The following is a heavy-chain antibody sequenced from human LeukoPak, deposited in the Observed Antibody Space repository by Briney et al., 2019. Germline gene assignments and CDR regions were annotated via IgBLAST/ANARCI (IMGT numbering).Heavy chain of an antibody. CDR1: GFTFSSYW. D-gene: IGHD6-13*01. CDR2: IKQDGSEK. CDR3: AGGYSSSLFDY. J-gene: IGHJ4*02. V-gene: IGHV3-7*01. Sequence: GGSLRLSCAASGFTFSSYWMSWVRQAPGKGLEWVANIKQDGSEKYYVDSVKGRFTISRDNAKNSLYLQMNSLRAEDTAVYYCAGGYSSSLFDYWGQGTLVTVS.